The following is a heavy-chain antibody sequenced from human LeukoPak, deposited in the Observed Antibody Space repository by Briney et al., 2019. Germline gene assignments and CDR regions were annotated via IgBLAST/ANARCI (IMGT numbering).Heavy chain of an antibody. J-gene: IGHJ6*03. D-gene: IGHD1-26*01. Sequence: PGGSLRLSCAASGFTFSSYWMSWVRQAPGKGLEWVANIKQDGSEKYYVDSVKGRFTISRDNAKNSLYLQMNSLRAEDTAVYYCARALAATRSHYYYYMDVWGKGTTVTISS. CDR3: ARALAATRSHYYYYMDV. CDR2: IKQDGSEK. V-gene: IGHV3-7*01. CDR1: GFTFSSYW.